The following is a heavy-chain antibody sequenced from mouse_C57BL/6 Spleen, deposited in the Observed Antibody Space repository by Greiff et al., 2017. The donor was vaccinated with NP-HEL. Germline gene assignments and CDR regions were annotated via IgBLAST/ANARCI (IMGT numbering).Heavy chain of an antibody. D-gene: IGHD2-4*01. CDR2: IYPGDGDT. CDR1: GYAFSSYW. CDR3: ASRGGVYDYVYAMDY. Sequence: QVQLQQSGAELVKPGASVKISCKASGYAFSSYWMNWVKQRPGKGLEWIGQIYPGDGDTNYNGKFKGKATLTADKSSSTAYMQLSSLTSEDSAVYFCASRGGVYDYVYAMDYWGQGTSVTVSS. J-gene: IGHJ4*01. V-gene: IGHV1-80*01.